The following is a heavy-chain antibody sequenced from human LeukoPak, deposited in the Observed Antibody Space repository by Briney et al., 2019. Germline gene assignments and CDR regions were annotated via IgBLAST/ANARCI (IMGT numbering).Heavy chain of an antibody. CDR1: GYSISSGYY. J-gene: IGHJ5*02. D-gene: IGHD6-6*01. CDR3: ARDWRSSSSGNWFDP. V-gene: IGHV4-38-2*02. Sequence: SETLSLTCTVSGYSISSGYYWGWIRQPPGKGLEWIGSIYHSGSTYYNPSLKSRVTMSVDTSKNQFSLKLSSVTAADTAVYYCARDWRSSSSGNWFDPWGQGTLVTVSS. CDR2: IYHSGST.